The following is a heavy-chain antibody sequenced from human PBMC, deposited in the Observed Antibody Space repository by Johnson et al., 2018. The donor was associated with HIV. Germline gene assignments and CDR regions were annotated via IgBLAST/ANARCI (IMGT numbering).Heavy chain of an antibody. Sequence: VQLVESGGGLVQTGGSLRLSCAASGFTFSSYWMSWVRQAPGKGLEWVGRLKRKTDGGTTDYAAPVKGRFIISSNDSKNTRYLQMNSLKTEDTAVYYCTTLGSYYYDSSGWTHDAFDIWGQGTMVTVSS. CDR2: LKRKTDGGTT. V-gene: IGHV3-15*01. CDR1: GFTFSSYW. J-gene: IGHJ3*02. CDR3: TTLGSYYYDSSGWTHDAFDI. D-gene: IGHD3-22*01.